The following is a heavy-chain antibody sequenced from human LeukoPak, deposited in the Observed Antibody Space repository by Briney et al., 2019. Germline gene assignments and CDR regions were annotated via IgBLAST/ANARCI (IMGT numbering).Heavy chain of an antibody. Sequence: ASVKVSCKASGGTFSSYAISWVRQAPGQGLEWMGIINPSGGSTSYAQKFQGRVTMTRDTSTSTVYMELSSLRSEDTAVYHCARAGGYCSSTSCHLIGPFDYWGQGTLVTVSS. CDR3: ARAGGYCSSTSCHLIGPFDY. V-gene: IGHV1-46*01. CDR2: INPSGGST. D-gene: IGHD2-2*01. J-gene: IGHJ4*02. CDR1: GGTFSSYA.